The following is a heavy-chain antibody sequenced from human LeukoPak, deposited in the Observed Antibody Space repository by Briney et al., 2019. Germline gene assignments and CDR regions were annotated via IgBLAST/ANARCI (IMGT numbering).Heavy chain of an antibody. D-gene: IGHD6-19*01. V-gene: IGHV1-69*13. CDR3: ATGIAVAGSMDY. J-gene: IGHJ4*02. CDR1: GDTFSTYA. Sequence: GASVKVSCKASGDTFSTYAVSWVRLAPGQGLKWMGRIIPISGTAEYAEKFQGRVTITADESTSTAYMELSSLRSEDTAVYYCATGIAVAGSMDYWGQGTLVTVSS. CDR2: IIPISGTA.